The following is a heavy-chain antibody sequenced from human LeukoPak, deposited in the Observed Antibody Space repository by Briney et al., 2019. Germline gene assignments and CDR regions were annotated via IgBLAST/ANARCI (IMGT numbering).Heavy chain of an antibody. Sequence: PGGSLRLSCSASGFTFSSYSMNWVRQAPGKGLEWISVIYTGGTTYYADSVMGRFTISRDNSKNTLFLQMNSLRTDDTAVYYCARGPDSYGSGTYYHYFDYWGQGTLVTVSS. J-gene: IGHJ4*02. D-gene: IGHD3-10*01. CDR1: GFTFSSYS. CDR2: IYTGGTT. CDR3: ARGPDSYGSGTYYHYFDY. V-gene: IGHV3-53*01.